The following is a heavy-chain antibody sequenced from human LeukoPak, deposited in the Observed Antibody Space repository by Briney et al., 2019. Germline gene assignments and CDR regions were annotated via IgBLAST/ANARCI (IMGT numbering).Heavy chain of an antibody. Sequence: ASVKVSCKASGYTFISYGISWVRQAPGQGLEWMGWISGYNGNTNYAQNLQGRVTMATDTSTSTAYMELRSLRSDDTAVYYCARGLGVVTAQSEQPKPRYFDLWGRGTQVTVSS. CDR3: ARGLGVVTAQSEQPKPRYFDL. CDR1: GYTFISYG. CDR2: ISGYNGNT. V-gene: IGHV1-18*01. J-gene: IGHJ2*01. D-gene: IGHD2-21*02.